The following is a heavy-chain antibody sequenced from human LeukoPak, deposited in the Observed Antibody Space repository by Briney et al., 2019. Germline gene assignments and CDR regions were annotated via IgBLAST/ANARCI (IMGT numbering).Heavy chain of an antibody. CDR3: ARWGYCTNGVCYFYYYGMDV. J-gene: IGHJ6*02. CDR2: ISAYNGNT. D-gene: IGHD2-8*01. CDR1: GYIFTSYG. Sequence: ASVKVSCKASGYIFTSYGISWVRQAPGQGLEWMGWISAYNGNTNYAQKLQGRVTMTTDTSTSTAYMELRSLRSDGTAVYYCARWGYCTNGVCYFYYYGMDVWGQGTTVTVSS. V-gene: IGHV1-18*01.